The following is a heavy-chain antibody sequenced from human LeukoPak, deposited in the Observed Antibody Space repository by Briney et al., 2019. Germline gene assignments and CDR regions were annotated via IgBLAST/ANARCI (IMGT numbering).Heavy chain of an antibody. D-gene: IGHD3-16*02. Sequence: GGSLRLSCAASGFTFSTYAIHWVHQAPGKGLEWVAVIWFDGSEQYYADSVKGRFIISRDNSESTSNLQLNSLRAEDTAVYYCAREGDSRWGELSPWGQGTLVTVSS. CDR2: IWFDGSEQ. CDR3: AREGDSRWGELSP. CDR1: GFTFSTYA. J-gene: IGHJ1*01. V-gene: IGHV3-33*01.